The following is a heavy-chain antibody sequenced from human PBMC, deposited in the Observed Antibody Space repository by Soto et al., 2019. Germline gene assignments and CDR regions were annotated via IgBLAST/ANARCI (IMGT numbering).Heavy chain of an antibody. J-gene: IGHJ6*02. CDR2: TYYRSKWYN. Sequence: PSQTLSLTCAISGDSVSSNSAAWHWIRQSPSRGLEWLGRTYYRSKWYNDYAVSVKSRITINPDTSKNQFSLQLNSVTPEDTAVYYCARDNYYDSSGYRLGYYYGMDVWGQGTTVTVSS. D-gene: IGHD3-22*01. CDR1: GDSVSSNSAA. CDR3: ARDNYYDSSGYRLGYYYGMDV. V-gene: IGHV6-1*01.